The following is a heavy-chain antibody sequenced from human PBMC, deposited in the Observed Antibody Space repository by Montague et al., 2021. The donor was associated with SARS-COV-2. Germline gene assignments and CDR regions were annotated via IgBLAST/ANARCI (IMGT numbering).Heavy chain of an antibody. CDR1: GGPFSGYY. Sequence: SETLSLTCAVYGGPFSGYYWSWIRQSPGKGLEWIGEINHSGSTNHNPSLQSRVTISVDKSKNQFSLMLRFLTAADTAVYYCARGADYDFWSGFLRYKWFGPWGQGTPVIVSS. CDR2: INHSGST. CDR3: ARGADYDFWSGFLRYKWFGP. J-gene: IGHJ5*02. V-gene: IGHV4-34*01. D-gene: IGHD3-3*01.